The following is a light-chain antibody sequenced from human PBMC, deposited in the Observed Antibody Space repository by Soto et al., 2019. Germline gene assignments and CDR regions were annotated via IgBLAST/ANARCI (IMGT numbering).Light chain of an antibody. J-gene: IGKJ4*01. V-gene: IGKV2-28*01. CDR3: MQALQTPLT. CDR2: LGS. CDR1: QSLLYSNGYNY. Sequence: DIVMTQSPLSLPVTPGEPASISCRSSQSLLYSNGYNYMDWYLQKPGQSPKLLIYLGSNRASGVPDRFSGSGSGTDFTLKISRVEAEDVGVYYCMQALQTPLTFGGGTKVEIK.